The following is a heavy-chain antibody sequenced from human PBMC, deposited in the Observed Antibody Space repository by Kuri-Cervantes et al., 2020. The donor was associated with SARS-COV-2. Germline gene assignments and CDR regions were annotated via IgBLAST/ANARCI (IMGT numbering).Heavy chain of an antibody. CDR3: AKDLGIIMIRGGYFDY. CDR2: TQYDGTNT. J-gene: IGHJ4*02. CDR1: GFTFGSYG. D-gene: IGHD3-10*01. V-gene: IGHV3-30*02. Sequence: GGSLRLSCAASGFTFGSYGMHWVRQAPGKGLEWVAFTQYDGTNTYYADSVKGRFTTSRDNSKNTLYLQMDSLRAEDTAVYSCAKDLGIIMIRGGYFDYWGQGTLVTVSS.